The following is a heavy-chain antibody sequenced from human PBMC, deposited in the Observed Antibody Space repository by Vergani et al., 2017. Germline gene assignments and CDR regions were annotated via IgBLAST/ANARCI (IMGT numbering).Heavy chain of an antibody. CDR1: GYTFTAYY. V-gene: IGHV1-46*03. CDR3: PAQTQSCHDY. Sequence: QVQLVQSGAEVGKPGASVKISCKASGYTFTAYYIHWVRQAPEQGLEWVGVISPDGFSTFYAQKFQGRVTITRDTSTSTVYVEVTSLRSDDTAVYFCPAQTQSCHDYWGQGALVVVSS. D-gene: IGHD3-10*01. CDR2: ISPDGFST. J-gene: IGHJ4*02.